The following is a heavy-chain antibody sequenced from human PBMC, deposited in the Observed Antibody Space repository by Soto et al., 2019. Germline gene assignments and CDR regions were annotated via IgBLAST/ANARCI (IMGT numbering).Heavy chain of an antibody. V-gene: IGHV3-33*01. D-gene: IGHD3-16*02. CDR3: ARDRYGSLIYGMDV. CDR2: IWYDGSNK. CDR1: GFAFVSYG. J-gene: IGHJ6*02. Sequence: GGSLRLSCAESGFAFVSYGMHWCGHSPGKGREWVAVIWYDGSNKYYADSVKGRFTISRDNSKNTLYLQMNSLRAEDTAVYYCARDRYGSLIYGMDVWGQGTTVTVSS.